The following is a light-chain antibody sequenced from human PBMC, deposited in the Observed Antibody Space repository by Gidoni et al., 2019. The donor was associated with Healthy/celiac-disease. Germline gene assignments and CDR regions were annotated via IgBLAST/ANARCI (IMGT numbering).Light chain of an antibody. Sequence: NFMLTQPPSVSESPGKTVTISCTRSSGSIASNYVQWYQQRPGSSPTTVIYEDNQRPSGVPDRFSGSIGSSSNSASLTISGLKTEDEADYYCQSYDNSFYVFGTGTKVTVL. CDR1: SGSIASNY. CDR3: QSYDNSFYV. CDR2: EDN. J-gene: IGLJ1*01. V-gene: IGLV6-57*01.